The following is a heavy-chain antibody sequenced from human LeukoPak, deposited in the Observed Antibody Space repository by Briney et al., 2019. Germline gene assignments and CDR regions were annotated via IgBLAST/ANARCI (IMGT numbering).Heavy chain of an antibody. CDR3: AKRSGDSYFLDS. V-gene: IGHV3-23*01. Sequence: GGSLRLPCAASGFIFSRYAMTWVRQAPGKGLEWVSSISGSGGSTYYADSVKGRFTISRDTSKSTLYLQMSSLRAEDTAVYYCAKRSGDSYFLDSWGQGTLVTVSS. D-gene: IGHD2-15*01. CDR2: ISGSGGST. J-gene: IGHJ4*02. CDR1: GFIFSRYA.